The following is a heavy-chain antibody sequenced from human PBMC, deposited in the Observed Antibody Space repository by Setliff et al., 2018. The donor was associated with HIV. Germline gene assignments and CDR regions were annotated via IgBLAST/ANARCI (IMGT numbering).Heavy chain of an antibody. CDR1: GFTFSYSW. D-gene: IGHD3-10*01. V-gene: IGHV3-48*04. CDR3: ARGVRGVVNGMDV. Sequence: QPGGSLRLSCAASGFTFSYSWMNWVRQAPGKGLEWVSYISSSGSTIYYADSVKGRFTISRDNAKNTLYLQMNSLRAEDTAVYYCARGVRGVVNGMDVWGQGTTVTVSS. CDR2: ISSSGSTI. J-gene: IGHJ6*02.